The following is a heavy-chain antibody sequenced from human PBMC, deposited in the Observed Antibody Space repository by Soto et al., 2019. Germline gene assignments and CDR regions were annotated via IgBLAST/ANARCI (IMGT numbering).Heavy chain of an antibody. CDR2: IYYSGST. J-gene: IGHJ5*02. CDR1: GGSISSGDYY. Sequence: PSETLSLTCTVSGGSISSGDYYWSWIRQPPGKGLEWIGYIYYSGSTYYNPSLKSRVTISVDTSKNQFSLKLSSVTAADTAVYYCARVRITIFGVVPYNWVPPWGQGTLVTVS. CDR3: ARVRITIFGVVPYNWVPP. D-gene: IGHD3-3*01. V-gene: IGHV4-30-4*01.